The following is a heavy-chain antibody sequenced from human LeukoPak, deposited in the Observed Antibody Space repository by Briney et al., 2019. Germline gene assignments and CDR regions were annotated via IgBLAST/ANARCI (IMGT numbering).Heavy chain of an antibody. CDR2: ISSGGDYK. CDR3: GRGHWGLDY. D-gene: IGHD7-27*01. V-gene: IGHV3-21*01. Sequence: GGSLRLSCAASGFTFSSFSMNWVRQAPGKGLEWVSSISSGGDYKHYADLVKGRLTISRDNAKNSLFLQMNSLRAEDTAVYYCGRGHWGLDYWGQGAPVTVSS. CDR1: GFTFSSFS. J-gene: IGHJ4*02.